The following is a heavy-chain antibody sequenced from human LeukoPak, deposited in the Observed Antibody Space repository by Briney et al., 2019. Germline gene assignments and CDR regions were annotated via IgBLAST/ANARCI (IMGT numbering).Heavy chain of an antibody. CDR3: ASNRYCSGGSRYYAREGDAFDI. D-gene: IGHD2-15*01. V-gene: IGHV1-18*01. J-gene: IGHJ3*02. CDR1: GYTFTSYG. CDR2: ISAYNGNT. Sequence: ASVKVSCKASGYTFTSYGISWVRQAPGQGLEWMGWISAYNGNTNYAQKLQGRVTMTTDTSTSTAYMELRSLRSDDTAVYYCASNRYCSGGSRYYAREGDAFDIWGLGTMVTVSS.